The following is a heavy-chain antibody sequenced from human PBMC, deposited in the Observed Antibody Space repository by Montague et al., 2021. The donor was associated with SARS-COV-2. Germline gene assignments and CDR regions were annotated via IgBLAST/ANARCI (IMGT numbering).Heavy chain of an antibody. Sequence: ETLSLTCDVYGGSFSRYFWSWIRQPPGRGPELIGRISPTGSTRYNPSLDSRVTISLDTSKSRLSLELTSVTVADTSIYFCVGAPNEYYFDYWGQGTPVSVSS. CDR1: GGSFSRYF. J-gene: IGHJ4*02. V-gene: IGHV4-34*01. CDR3: VGAPNEYYFDY. D-gene: IGHD3-16*01. CDR2: ISPTGST.